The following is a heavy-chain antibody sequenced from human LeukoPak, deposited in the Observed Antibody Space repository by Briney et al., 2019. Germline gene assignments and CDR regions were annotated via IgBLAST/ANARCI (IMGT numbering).Heavy chain of an antibody. V-gene: IGHV1-24*01. CDR3: ATVSTTGTTYDAFDI. D-gene: IGHD1-1*01. J-gene: IGHJ3*02. CDR2: FDPEDGET. Sequence: GASVKVSCKVSGYTLTELSMHWVRQAPGKGLEWMGGFDPEDGETIHAQKFQGRVTMTEDTSTDTAYMELSSLRSEDTAVYYCATVSTTGTTYDAFDIWGQGTMVTVSS. CDR1: GYTLTELS.